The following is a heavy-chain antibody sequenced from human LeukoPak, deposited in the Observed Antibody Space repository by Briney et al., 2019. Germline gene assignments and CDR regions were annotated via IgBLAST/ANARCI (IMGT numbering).Heavy chain of an antibody. Sequence: GRSLRLSCAASGFTVSSNYMSWVRQAPGKGLEWVSVIYSGGSTYYADSVKGRFTISRDNSKDTLYLQMNSLRAEDTAVYYCASRELLRPNDAFDIWGQGTMVTVSS. CDR2: IYSGGST. V-gene: IGHV3-66*02. CDR3: ASRELLRPNDAFDI. D-gene: IGHD1-26*01. CDR1: GFTVSSNY. J-gene: IGHJ3*02.